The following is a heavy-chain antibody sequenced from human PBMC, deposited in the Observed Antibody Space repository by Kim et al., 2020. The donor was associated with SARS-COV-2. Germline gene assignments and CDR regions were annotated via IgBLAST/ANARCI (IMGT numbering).Heavy chain of an antibody. V-gene: IGHV4-59*08. CDR3: ARQKAVTGGDAFDI. D-gene: IGHD6-19*01. J-gene: IGHJ3*02. Sequence: NPSLKSRVTISVDTSKNQFSLKLTPVSAADTAVYYCARQKAVTGGDAFDIWGQGTVVTVSS.